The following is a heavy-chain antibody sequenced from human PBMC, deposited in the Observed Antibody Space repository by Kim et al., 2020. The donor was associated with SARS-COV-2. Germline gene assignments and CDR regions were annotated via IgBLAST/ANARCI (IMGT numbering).Heavy chain of an antibody. CDR1: GFTFSNYG. J-gene: IGHJ4*02. D-gene: IGHD2-15*01. CDR3: ASPLYGRGGSCYF. V-gene: IGHV3-33*01. Sequence: GGSLRLSCAASGFTFSNYGMHWVRQAPAKGLEWVAVIWYDGKKNYYTDSVKGRFTISRDNSKNTLYLQMNSLRAEDTAVYYCASPLYGRGGSCYFWGQGT. CDR2: IWYDGKKN.